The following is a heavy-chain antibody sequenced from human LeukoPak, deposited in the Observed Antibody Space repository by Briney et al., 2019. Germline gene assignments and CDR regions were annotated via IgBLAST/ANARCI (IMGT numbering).Heavy chain of an antibody. D-gene: IGHD5-24*01. Sequence: GSLRLSCAASGFTFSSYAMSWVRQAPGKGLEWVSAISGSGGSTYYADSVKGRFTISRDNSKNTLYLQMNSLRAEDTAVYYCAKAGELGMATITFTDYWGQGTLVTVSS. V-gene: IGHV3-23*01. CDR2: ISGSGGST. J-gene: IGHJ4*02. CDR3: AKAGELGMATITFTDY. CDR1: GFTFSSYA.